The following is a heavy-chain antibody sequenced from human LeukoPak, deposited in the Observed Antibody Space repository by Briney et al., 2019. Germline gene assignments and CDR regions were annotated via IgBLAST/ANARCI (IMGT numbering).Heavy chain of an antibody. J-gene: IGHJ4*02. Sequence: PGGSLRLSCAASGFTCSSYSMNWVSQAPGKGLEWVSPISSSSSYIYYADSVKGRFTISRDNAKNSLYLQMNSLRAEDTAVYYCARVASSSWANFDYWGQGTLVTVSS. V-gene: IGHV3-21*01. CDR2: ISSSSSYI. D-gene: IGHD6-13*01. CDR3: ARVASSSWANFDY. CDR1: GFTCSSYS.